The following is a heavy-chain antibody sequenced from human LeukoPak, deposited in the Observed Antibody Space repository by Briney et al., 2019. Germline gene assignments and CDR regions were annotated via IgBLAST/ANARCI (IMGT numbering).Heavy chain of an antibody. CDR3: AKSAMAGGNWFDP. CDR2: IYTSGST. Sequence: SETLSLTCTVSGGSISSYYWSWIRQPPGKGLEWIGYIYTSGSTNYNPSFKSRVTISVDTTKNQFSLNVTSVTAADTAVYYCAKSAMAGGNWFDPWGQGTLVTVSS. D-gene: IGHD2-15*01. J-gene: IGHJ5*02. V-gene: IGHV4-4*09. CDR1: GGSISSYY.